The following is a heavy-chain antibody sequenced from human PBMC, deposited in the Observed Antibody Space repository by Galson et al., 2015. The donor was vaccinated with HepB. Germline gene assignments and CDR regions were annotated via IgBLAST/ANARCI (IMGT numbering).Heavy chain of an antibody. CDR3: AKDQWELHGSFDI. CDR2: ISYDGSNK. J-gene: IGHJ3*02. CDR1: GFTFSTYG. V-gene: IGHV3-30*18. Sequence: SLRLSCAASGFTFSTYGMHWVRQAPGKGLEWVAGISYDGSNKYHGDSVKGRFTIARDNSKNTLYLEMNSLRAEDTAVYHCAKDQWELHGSFDIWGQGTMVTVSS. D-gene: IGHD1-26*01.